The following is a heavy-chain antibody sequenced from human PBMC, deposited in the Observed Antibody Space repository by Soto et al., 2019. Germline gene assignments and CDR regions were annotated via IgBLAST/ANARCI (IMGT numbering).Heavy chain of an antibody. Sequence: ASVKVSCKVAGHSLTNLSMHWVRQGPGRGLEWLGGFDPEEGEIIYAQNFQGRIRLTEDTSTDTAFMELNSLKSEDTAIYYCATTRTTYVYDFDSWGQGTLVTVSS. CDR3: ATTRTTYVYDFDS. CDR2: FDPEEGEI. J-gene: IGHJ4*02. D-gene: IGHD3-16*01. CDR1: GHSLTNLS. V-gene: IGHV1-24*01.